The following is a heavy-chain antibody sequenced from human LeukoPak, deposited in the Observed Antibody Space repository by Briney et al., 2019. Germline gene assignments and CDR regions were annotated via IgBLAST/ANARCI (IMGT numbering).Heavy chain of an antibody. V-gene: IGHV1-8*01. D-gene: IGHD1-20*01. CDR1: GYTFTSYD. CDR2: MNPNSGNT. CDR3: ARGGNWKKSNWFDP. J-gene: IGHJ5*02. Sequence: ASVKVSCKASGYTFTSYDINWVRQATGQGLEWMGWMNPNSGNTGYAQKFQGRVTMTRNTSISTAYMELSSLRSEDTAVYYCARGGNWKKSNWFDPWGQGTLVTVSS.